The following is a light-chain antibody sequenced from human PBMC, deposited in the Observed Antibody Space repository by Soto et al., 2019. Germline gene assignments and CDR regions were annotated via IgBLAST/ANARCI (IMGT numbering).Light chain of an antibody. V-gene: IGKV3-20*01. J-gene: IGKJ1*01. Sequence: EIVLTQSPGTLSLSPGERATLSCRASQSVSSSFFAWFQQKPGQAPRLLIYGASTRATGIPDRFSGSGSGTDFNLTISRLETEDFAVYYCQQYGSSPRTFGQGTKV. CDR1: QSVSSSF. CDR3: QQYGSSPRT. CDR2: GAS.